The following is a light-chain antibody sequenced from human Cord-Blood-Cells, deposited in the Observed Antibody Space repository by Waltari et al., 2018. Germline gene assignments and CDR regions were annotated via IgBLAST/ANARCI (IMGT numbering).Light chain of an antibody. CDR1: QSVSSN. Sequence: EIVMPQSPATLSVSPGERATLPCGASQSVSSNLAWYQQKPGQAPRLLIYGASTRATGIPARFSGSGSGTEFTLTISSLQSEDFAVYYCQQYNNWPQTFGQGTKLEIK. CDR2: GAS. J-gene: IGKJ2*01. CDR3: QQYNNWPQT. V-gene: IGKV3-15*01.